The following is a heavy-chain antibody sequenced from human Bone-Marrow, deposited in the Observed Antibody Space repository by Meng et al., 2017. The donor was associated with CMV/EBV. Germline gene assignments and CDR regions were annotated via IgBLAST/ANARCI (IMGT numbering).Heavy chain of an antibody. CDR1: GYTVTDYY. CDR3: ARSSGWSRFDY. V-gene: IGHV1-2*02. CDR2: INPNDDT. D-gene: IGHD6-19*01. Sequence: QVQLVQSGAEVKKPGASVKVSCKASGYTVTDYYIHWVRQAPGQWLEWMGWINPNDDTNYAQNFQGRVTMTRDMSINTVYIELSRLTSDDTAVYYCARSSGWSRFDYWGLGSRVTVAS. J-gene: IGHJ4*02.